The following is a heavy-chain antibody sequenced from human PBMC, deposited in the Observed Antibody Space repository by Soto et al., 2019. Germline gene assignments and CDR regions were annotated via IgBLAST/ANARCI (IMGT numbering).Heavy chain of an antibody. CDR3: ARDHNWSFDY. V-gene: IGHV3-30-3*01. CDR1: GFTFSSYA. CDR2: ISYDGSNK. J-gene: IGHJ4*02. Sequence: GGSLRLSCAASGFTFSSYAMHWVRQAPGKGLEWVAVISYDGSNKYYADSVKGRFTISRDNSKNTLYLQMNSLRAEDTAVYYCARDHNWSFDYWGQGIPVTVSS. D-gene: IGHD1-20*01.